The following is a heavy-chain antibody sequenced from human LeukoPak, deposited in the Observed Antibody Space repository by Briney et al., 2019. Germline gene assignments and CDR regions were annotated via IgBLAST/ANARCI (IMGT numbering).Heavy chain of an antibody. V-gene: IGHV3-30*03. Sequence: GGSLRLSCAASGSTFSSYSMNWVRQAPGKGLEWVAVISYDGSNKYYADSVKGRFTISRDNSKNTLYLQMNSLRAEDTAVYYCARENPSSWIDYWGQGTLVTVSS. D-gene: IGHD6-13*01. J-gene: IGHJ4*02. CDR3: ARENPSSWIDY. CDR2: ISYDGSNK. CDR1: GSTFSSYS.